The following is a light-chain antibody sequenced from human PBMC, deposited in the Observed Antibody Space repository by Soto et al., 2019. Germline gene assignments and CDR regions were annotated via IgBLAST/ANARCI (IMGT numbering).Light chain of an antibody. CDR2: GNT. CDR1: SSNIGAGYD. CDR3: QSFDTRLSGYV. J-gene: IGLJ1*01. V-gene: IGLV1-40*01. Sequence: QSVLTQPPSVSGAPGQRVTISCTGSSSNIGAGYDVHWYQQLPGTAPKLLIYGNTNRPSGVPDRFSGSKSGTSASLAITGLRPEDEADYYCQSFDTRLSGYVFATGTKLTVL.